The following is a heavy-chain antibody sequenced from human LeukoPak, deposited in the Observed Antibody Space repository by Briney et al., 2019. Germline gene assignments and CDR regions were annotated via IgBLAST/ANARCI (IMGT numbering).Heavy chain of an antibody. Sequence: ASVKVSCKASGYTFASYGISWVRQAPGQGLEWMGWISAYNGNTNYAQKLQGRVTMTTDTSTSTAYIELRSLRSDDTALFYCARDSCSGGSCYLSDYWGQGTLVTVSS. D-gene: IGHD2-15*01. V-gene: IGHV1-18*01. CDR3: ARDSCSGGSCYLSDY. J-gene: IGHJ4*02. CDR1: GYTFASYG. CDR2: ISAYNGNT.